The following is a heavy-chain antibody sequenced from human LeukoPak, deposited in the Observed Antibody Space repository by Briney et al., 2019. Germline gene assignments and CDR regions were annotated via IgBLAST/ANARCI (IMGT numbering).Heavy chain of an antibody. Sequence: GGSLRLSCSASGFTFSSYAMHWVRQAPGKGLQYVSAISSNGGNKYYADSVKGRFTISRDNSKNTLYLQMSSLRAEDAAVYYCLKGHQYSGVGPFDYWGQGTLVTVSS. V-gene: IGHV3-64D*09. CDR1: GFTFSSYA. J-gene: IGHJ4*02. CDR3: LKGHQYSGVGPFDY. CDR2: ISSNGGNK. D-gene: IGHD1-26*01.